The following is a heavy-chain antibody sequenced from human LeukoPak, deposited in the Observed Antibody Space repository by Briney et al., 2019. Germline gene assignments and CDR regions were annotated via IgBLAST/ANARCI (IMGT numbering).Heavy chain of an antibody. V-gene: IGHV3-23*01. CDR3: ARDIELSC. CDR2: ISASGGNS. CDR1: GFTFSDSA. J-gene: IGHJ4*02. D-gene: IGHD1-26*01. Sequence: QPGGSLRLSCEASGFTFSDSAMSWVRQASGRGLEWVSLISASGGNSYYADSVKGRFTVSRDSSKNTLHLQMNSLRAEDTAVYYCARDIELSCWGQGTLVTVSS.